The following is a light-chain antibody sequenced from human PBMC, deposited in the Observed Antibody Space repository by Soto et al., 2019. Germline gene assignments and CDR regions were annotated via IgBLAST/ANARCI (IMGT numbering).Light chain of an antibody. Sequence: EIVLTQSPGTLSLSPGERATLSCRASQSVSSTYLIWYQQKPGQAPRLLIYGASSRATGVPDRFSGGGSGTDFTLTISRLEPEDLAVYYCQHFVNSLTWTFGQGNKVEIK. CDR1: QSVSSTY. V-gene: IGKV3-20*01. CDR2: GAS. CDR3: QHFVNSLTWT. J-gene: IGKJ1*01.